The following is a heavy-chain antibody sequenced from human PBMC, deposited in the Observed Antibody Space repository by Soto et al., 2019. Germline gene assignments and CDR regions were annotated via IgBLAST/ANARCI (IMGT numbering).Heavy chain of an antibody. CDR3: AKDRSYYDSSGTFDY. V-gene: IGHV3-30*18. D-gene: IGHD3-22*01. CDR2: ISYDGSNK. Sequence: GGSLRLSCAASGFTFSSYGMHWVRQAPGRGLEWVAVISYDGSNKYYADSVKGRFTISRDNSKNTLYLQMNSLRAEDTAVYYCAKDRSYYDSSGTFDYWGQGTLVTVSS. J-gene: IGHJ4*02. CDR1: GFTFSSYG.